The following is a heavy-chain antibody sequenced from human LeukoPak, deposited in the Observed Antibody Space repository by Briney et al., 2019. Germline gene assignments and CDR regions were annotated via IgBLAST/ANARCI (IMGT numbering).Heavy chain of an antibody. CDR2: IYYSGST. D-gene: IGHD7-27*01. V-gene: IGHV4-59*08. CDR1: GGSISSYY. Sequence: SETLSLTCTVYGGSISSYYWSWIRQPPGKGLEWIGYIYYSGSTNYNPSLKSRVTISVDTSKNQFSLKLSSVTAADTAVYYCARRAWGQFDYWGQGTLVTVSS. J-gene: IGHJ4*02. CDR3: ARRAWGQFDY.